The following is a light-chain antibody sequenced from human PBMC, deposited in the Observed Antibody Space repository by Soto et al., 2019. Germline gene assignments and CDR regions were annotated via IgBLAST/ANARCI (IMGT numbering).Light chain of an antibody. CDR2: DVT. V-gene: IGLV2-14*03. CDR1: SSDVGDFNY. J-gene: IGLJ2*01. CDR3: SSYSSSITHVV. Sequence: QSALTQPASVSGSPGRSVTISCTGSSSDVGDFNYVSWYQHLPGRAPKLIIYDVTNRPSGISYRFSASKSGRTASLTISGLQAENEAEYYCSSYSSSITHVVFGGGTKLTVL.